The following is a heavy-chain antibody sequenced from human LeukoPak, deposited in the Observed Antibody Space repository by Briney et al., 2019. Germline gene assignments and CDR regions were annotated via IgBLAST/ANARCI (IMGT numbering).Heavy chain of an antibody. CDR3: AKDGYSSGWYRGEYYFDY. D-gene: IGHD6-19*01. Sequence: GGSLRLSCAACGFTFDDYTMHWVRQAPGKGLEWVSLISWDGGSTYYADSVKGRFTISGDNSKNSLYLQMNSLRTEDTALYYCAKDGYSSGWYRGEYYFDYWGQGTLVTVSS. V-gene: IGHV3-43*01. CDR1: GFTFDDYT. CDR2: ISWDGGST. J-gene: IGHJ4*02.